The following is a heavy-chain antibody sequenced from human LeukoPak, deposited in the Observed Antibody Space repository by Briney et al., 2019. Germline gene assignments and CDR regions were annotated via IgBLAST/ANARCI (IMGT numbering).Heavy chain of an antibody. J-gene: IGHJ4*02. CDR2: THYSGST. V-gene: IGHV4-59*01. CDR3: ARGYSGSYGRFDY. CDR1: GGSISSYY. Sequence: SETLSLTCTVSGGSISSYYWSWIRQPPGKGLEWIGYTHYSGSTSYNPSLKSQVTISVDTSKNQFSLKLTSVTAADTAVYYCARGYSGSYGRFDYWGQGALVTVSS. D-gene: IGHD1-26*01.